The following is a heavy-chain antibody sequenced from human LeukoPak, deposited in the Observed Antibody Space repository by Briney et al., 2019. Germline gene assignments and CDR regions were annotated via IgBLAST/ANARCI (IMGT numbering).Heavy chain of an antibody. J-gene: IGHJ6*02. CDR2: IRSKAYGGTT. CDR3: TTYDPSNYYGMDV. CDR1: GFTFSSYA. Sequence: GGSLRLSCAASGFTFSSYAMTWVRQAPGKGLDWVGFIRSKAYGGTTEFAASVKGRFTISRDDSKSIAYLQMNSLKTEDTAVYYCTTYDPSNYYGMDVWGQGTTVTVS. D-gene: IGHD5-12*01. V-gene: IGHV3-49*04.